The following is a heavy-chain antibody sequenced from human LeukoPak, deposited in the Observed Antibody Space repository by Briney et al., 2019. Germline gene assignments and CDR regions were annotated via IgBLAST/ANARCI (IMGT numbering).Heavy chain of an antibody. CDR2: ISYDGSNK. Sequence: GGSLRLSCAASGFTFSSYGMHWVRQAPGKGLEWVAVISYDGSNKYYADSVKGRFIISRDNSKNTLYLQMNSLRAEDTAVYYCAKEADIVVVPAAMVDPWGQGTLVTVSS. J-gene: IGHJ5*02. V-gene: IGHV3-30*18. CDR1: GFTFSSYG. D-gene: IGHD2-2*01. CDR3: AKEADIVVVPAAMVDP.